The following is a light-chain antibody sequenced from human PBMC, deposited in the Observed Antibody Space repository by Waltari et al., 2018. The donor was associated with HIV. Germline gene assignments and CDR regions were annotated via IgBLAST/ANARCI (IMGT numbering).Light chain of an antibody. V-gene: IGLV2-14*01. Sequence: QSALTQPASVSGSPGQSISISCTGTSSDVGGYNAVSWYQQHPAKAPKLVILEGSNRPSGVSNRFSGSKSGNRASLTISGLQAEDEAYYYCSSYTSSDTVVFGGGTKVTVL. CDR3: SSYTSSDTVV. CDR2: EGS. J-gene: IGLJ2*01. CDR1: SSDVGGYNA.